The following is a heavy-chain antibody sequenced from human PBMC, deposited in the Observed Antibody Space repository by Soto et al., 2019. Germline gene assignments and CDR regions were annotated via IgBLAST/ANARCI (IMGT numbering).Heavy chain of an antibody. CDR3: AKARFSGYGDYGMDV. CDR1: GFTFSSYG. CDR2: ISYDGSNK. V-gene: IGHV3-30*18. D-gene: IGHD4-17*01. J-gene: IGHJ6*02. Sequence: QVQLVETGGGVVQPGRSLRLSCAASGFTFSSYGMHWVRQAPGKGLEWVAVISYDGSNKYYADSVKGRFTISRDNSKNTLYLKMNSLRAEDTAVYYCAKARFSGYGDYGMDVWGQGTTVTVSS.